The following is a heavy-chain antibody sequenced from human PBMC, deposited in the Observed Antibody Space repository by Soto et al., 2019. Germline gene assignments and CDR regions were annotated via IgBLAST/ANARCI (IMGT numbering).Heavy chain of an antibody. CDR3: ERDNTVRGVITNWFDP. D-gene: IGHD3-10*01. V-gene: IGHV4-31*03. J-gene: IGHJ5*02. Sequence: SETLSLTCTVSGGAISSGGYYWSWIRQHPGKGLEWIGYIYYSWSTYYNPSLKSRVTISVDTSKNQFSLKLRSVTAQDTAVYYRERDNTVRGVITNWFDPWGQVTLVTVSS. CDR2: IYYSWST. CDR1: GGAISSGGYY.